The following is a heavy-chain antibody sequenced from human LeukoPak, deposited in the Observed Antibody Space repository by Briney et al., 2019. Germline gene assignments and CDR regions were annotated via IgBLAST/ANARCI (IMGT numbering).Heavy chain of an antibody. Sequence: PGGSLSLSCAASGFLFSSNYMSWGRQAPGKGLEWVSLIYSGGSTYYADSVKGRFTISRDNSKNTLYLQMNSLRAGDTAVYYCARVNWNYDYFDYWGQGTLVTVSS. CDR1: GFLFSSNY. CDR3: ARVNWNYDYFDY. D-gene: IGHD1-7*01. J-gene: IGHJ4*02. V-gene: IGHV3-53*01. CDR2: IYSGGST.